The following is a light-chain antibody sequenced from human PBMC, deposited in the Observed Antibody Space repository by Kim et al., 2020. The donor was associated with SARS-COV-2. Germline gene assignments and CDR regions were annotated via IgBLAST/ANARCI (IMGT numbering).Light chain of an antibody. CDR3: GTWDTSLSAGV. Sequence: QSVLTQPPSVSAAPGQKVTISCSGRSSNIGNNYVSWYQQLPGTAPKLLIHDNDRQPSGIPDRFSGSKSGTSATLGITGLQTGDEADYYCGTWDTSLSAGVFGGGTQLTVL. CDR1: SSNIGNNY. J-gene: IGLJ3*02. V-gene: IGLV1-51*01. CDR2: DND.